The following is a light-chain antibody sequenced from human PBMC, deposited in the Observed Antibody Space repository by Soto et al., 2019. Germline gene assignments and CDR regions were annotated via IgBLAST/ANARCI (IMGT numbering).Light chain of an antibody. CDR3: HQYGSSPPYT. V-gene: IGKV3-20*01. CDR1: QSVSSSY. J-gene: IGKJ2*01. CDR2: GAS. Sequence: EIVLTQSPGTLSLSPGERATLSCRDSQSVSSSYLAWYQQKPGQAPRLLIYGASSRATGIPDRFSGSGSGTDFTLTISRLELEDFAVYYCHQYGSSPPYTFGQGTKLEIK.